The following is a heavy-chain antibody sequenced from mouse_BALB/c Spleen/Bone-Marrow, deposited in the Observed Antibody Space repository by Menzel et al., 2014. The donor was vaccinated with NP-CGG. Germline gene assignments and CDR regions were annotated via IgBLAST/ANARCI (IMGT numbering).Heavy chain of an antibody. CDR3: ARRTTTVVATDY. D-gene: IGHD1-1*01. J-gene: IGHJ2*01. CDR2: INPSNGRT. CDR1: GYTFTSHW. V-gene: IGHV1S81*02. Sequence: VKLQESGAELVKPGASVKLSCKASGYTFTSHWMHWVKQRPGQGLEWIGEINPSNGRTNYNEKFKSKATLTVDKSSSTAYMQLSSLTSEDSAVYYCARRTTTVVATDYWGQGTTLTVSS.